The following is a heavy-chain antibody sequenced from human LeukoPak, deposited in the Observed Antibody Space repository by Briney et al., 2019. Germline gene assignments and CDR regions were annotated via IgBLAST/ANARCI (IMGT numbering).Heavy chain of an antibody. V-gene: IGHV4-34*01. CDR1: GGSFSGYY. Sequence: SETLSLTCAVYGGSFSGYYWSWIRQPPGKGLEWIGEINHSGSTNYNPSLKSRVTISVDTSKNQFSLKLSSVTAADTAVYYCPRGRPAAKYIYYHYGMDVWGQGTTVTVSS. CDR3: PRGRPAAKYIYYHYGMDV. J-gene: IGHJ6*02. CDR2: INHSGST. D-gene: IGHD2-2*01.